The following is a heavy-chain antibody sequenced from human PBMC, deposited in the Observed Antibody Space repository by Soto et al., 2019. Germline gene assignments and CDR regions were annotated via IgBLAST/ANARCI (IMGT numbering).Heavy chain of an antibody. D-gene: IGHD2-2*01. CDR2: ISLYSDGA. J-gene: IGHJ5*02. CDR1: GYTFSNYG. V-gene: IGHV1-18*01. Sequence: QVQLVQSGGEVKRPGASVKVSCKTSGYTFSNYGITWVRQAPGQPLEWLGWISLYSDGANYAQKFQGRVSMTTDTSKTTAYMELRSLRSDDTAGYYCARVVPGADSWFVPWGQGTLVTVSS. CDR3: ARVVPGADSWFVP.